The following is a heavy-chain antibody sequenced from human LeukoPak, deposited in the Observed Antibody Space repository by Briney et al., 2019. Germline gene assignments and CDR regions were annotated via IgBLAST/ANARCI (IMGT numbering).Heavy chain of an antibody. CDR1: GFTFSSYS. J-gene: IGHJ4*02. CDR3: AREVSTVVTRFFDY. CDR2: ISSSSSYI. V-gene: IGHV3-21*01. D-gene: IGHD4-23*01. Sequence: GGSLRLSCAASGFTFSSYSMNWVRQAPGKGLEGVSSISSSSSYIYYADSVKGRFTISRDNAKNSLYLQMHSLRAEDTAVYYWAREVSTVVTRFFDYWGQGTLVSVSS.